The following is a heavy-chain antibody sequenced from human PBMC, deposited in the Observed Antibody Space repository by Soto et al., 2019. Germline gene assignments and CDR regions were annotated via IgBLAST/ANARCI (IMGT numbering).Heavy chain of an antibody. CDR2: IHYSGST. CDR1: GGTISSYC. V-gene: IGHV4-59*01. CDR3: ARVYGAYIDF. Sequence: PSETLPLTCTVSGGTISSYCWSWIRQPPGKGLEWIGYIHYSGSTNYNPSLKSRVTISVDTSKHQFSLKLSSVTAADTAVYYCARVYGAYIDFWGEGTLVTVSS. D-gene: IGHD4-17*01. J-gene: IGHJ4*02.